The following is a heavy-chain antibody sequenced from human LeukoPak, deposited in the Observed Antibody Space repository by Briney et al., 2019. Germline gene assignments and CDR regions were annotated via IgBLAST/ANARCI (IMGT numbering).Heavy chain of an antibody. J-gene: IGHJ5*02. V-gene: IGHV3-30*18. CDR3: AKTPRNWNYPNWFDP. Sequence: GGSLRLSCAASGFTFSSYGMHWVRQAPGKGLEWVAVISYDGSNKYYADSVKGRFTISRDNSKNTLYLQMNSLRAEDTAVYYCAKTPRNWNYPNWFDPWGQRTLVTVSS. CDR2: ISYDGSNK. D-gene: IGHD1-7*01. CDR1: GFTFSSYG.